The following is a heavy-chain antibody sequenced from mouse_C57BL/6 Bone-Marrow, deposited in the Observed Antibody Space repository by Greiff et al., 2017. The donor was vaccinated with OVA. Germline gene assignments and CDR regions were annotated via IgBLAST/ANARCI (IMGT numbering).Heavy chain of an antibody. D-gene: IGHD2-4*01. J-gene: IGHJ2*01. CDR3: ARRGVYYDSYYFDY. V-gene: IGHV5-12*01. CDR1: GFTFSDYY. Sequence: EVKLMESGGGLVQPGGSLKLSCAASGFTFSDYYMYWVRQTPEKRLEWVAYISNGGGSTYYPDTVKGRFTISRDNAKNTLYLQMSRLKSEDTAMYYCARRGVYYDSYYFDYWGQGTTLTVSS. CDR2: ISNGGGST.